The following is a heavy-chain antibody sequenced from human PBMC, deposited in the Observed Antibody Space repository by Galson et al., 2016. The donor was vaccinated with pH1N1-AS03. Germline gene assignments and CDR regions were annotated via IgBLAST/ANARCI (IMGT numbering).Heavy chain of an antibody. Sequence: SVKVSCKASGYSFSNYAITWVRQAPGHGLEWMGCISAYNGRTKYLRKSQDSLTMTTDTSTRTAYLELRSMKSDDTAVYYCARDDSWECDGSYCLSHSFNYSAMDVWGQGTTVTVSS. CDR3: ARDDSWECDGSYCLSHSFNYSAMDV. CDR1: GYSFSNYA. CDR2: ISAYNGRT. D-gene: IGHD1-26*01. J-gene: IGHJ6*02. V-gene: IGHV1-18*01.